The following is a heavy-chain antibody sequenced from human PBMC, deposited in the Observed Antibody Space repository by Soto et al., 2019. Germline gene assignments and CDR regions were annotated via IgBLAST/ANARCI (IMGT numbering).Heavy chain of an antibody. CDR2: INAGNGNT. CDR1: GYTFTSYA. D-gene: IGHD5-18*01. CDR3: ARHPGYSYGYK. V-gene: IGHV1-3*01. Sequence: QIQLVQSGAEVKKPGASVKVSCKASGYTFTSYAMHWVRQAPGQRLEWMGWINAGNGNTKYSQKYQGRDNITRDTSASTAHMELSSLRSEDTAVYYCARHPGYSYGYKWGQGTLVTVSS. J-gene: IGHJ4*02.